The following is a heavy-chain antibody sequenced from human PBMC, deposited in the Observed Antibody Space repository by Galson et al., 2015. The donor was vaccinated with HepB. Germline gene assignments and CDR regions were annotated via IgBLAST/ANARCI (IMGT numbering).Heavy chain of an antibody. CDR1: GFTYNNYW. CDR2: IKQDGSEK. CDR3: ARGWDRGANSNFDS. D-gene: IGHD6-13*01. J-gene: IGHJ5*01. V-gene: IGHV3-7*03. Sequence: SLRLSCAVSGFTYNNYWMSWVRQAPGRGLEWVANIKQDGSEKYYVDSVEGRFTVSSDNAKKTLYLDMNSLSDKDTAVYYFARGWDRGANSNFDSWGQGALVTVSS.